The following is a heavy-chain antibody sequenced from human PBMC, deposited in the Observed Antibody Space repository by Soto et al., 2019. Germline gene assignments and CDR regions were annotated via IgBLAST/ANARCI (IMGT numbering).Heavy chain of an antibody. Sequence: QTLSLTCVISGDSVSSNSAAWNWIRQSPSRGLEWLGRTYYRSKWYNDYAVSVKSRITINPDTSKNQFSLQLNSVTPEDTAVYYCARMAICNARYCSSTSCCHYYYYGMDVWGQGTTVTVSS. CDR1: GDSVSSNSAA. CDR3: ARMAICNARYCSSTSCCHYYYYGMDV. CDR2: TYYRSKWYN. V-gene: IGHV6-1*01. J-gene: IGHJ6*02. D-gene: IGHD2-2*01.